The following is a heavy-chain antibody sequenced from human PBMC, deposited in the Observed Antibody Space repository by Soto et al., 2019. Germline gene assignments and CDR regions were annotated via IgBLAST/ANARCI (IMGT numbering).Heavy chain of an antibody. D-gene: IGHD3-3*01. CDR2: ISGSGGST. CDR3: AKLCSIFGVAQNWFYP. Sequence: PGGSLRLSCAASGFTFSSYAMSWVRQAPGKGLEWVSAISGSGGSTYYADSVKGRFTISRDNSKNTLYLQMNSLRAEDTAVYYCAKLCSIFGVAQNWFYPWGKGTLVPVSS. CDR1: GFTFSSYA. V-gene: IGHV3-23*01. J-gene: IGHJ5*02.